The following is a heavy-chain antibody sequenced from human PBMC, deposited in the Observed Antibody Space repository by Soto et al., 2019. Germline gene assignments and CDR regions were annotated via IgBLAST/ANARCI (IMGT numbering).Heavy chain of an antibody. CDR3: VRAGMEF. J-gene: IGHJ6*02. CDR2: IWYDGIKQ. V-gene: IGHV3-33*01. Sequence: PRGSLRLSCEVSGFSFSAYGTHWVRQAPGKGLEWVANIWYDGIKQYYADSVRGRFVISIDSSKNTLYLQMNTLRVEDTAVYYCVRAGMEFWGQGTTVTVSS. CDR1: GFSFSAYG.